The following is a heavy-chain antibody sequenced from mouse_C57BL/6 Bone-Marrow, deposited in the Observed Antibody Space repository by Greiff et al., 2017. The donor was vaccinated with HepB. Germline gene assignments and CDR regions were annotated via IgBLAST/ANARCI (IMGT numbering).Heavy chain of an antibody. Sequence: QVQLQQPGAELVKPGASVKMSCKASGYTFTSYWITWVKQRPGPGLEWIGDIYPGSGSTNYNEKFKSKATLTVDTSASTAYMQLSSLTSEDSAVYYCASPGDYYGSSLYYAMDYWGQGTSVTVSS. J-gene: IGHJ4*01. D-gene: IGHD1-1*01. CDR3: ASPGDYYGSSLYYAMDY. CDR1: GYTFTSYW. CDR2: IYPGSGST. V-gene: IGHV1-55*01.